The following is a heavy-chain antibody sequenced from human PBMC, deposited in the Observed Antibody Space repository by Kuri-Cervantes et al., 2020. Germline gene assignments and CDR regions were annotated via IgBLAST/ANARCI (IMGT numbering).Heavy chain of an antibody. D-gene: IGHD1-20*01. CDR2: INPNSGGT. J-gene: IGHJ5*02. Sequence: ASVKVSCKASGGTFSSYTISWVRQAPGQGLEWMGWINPNSGGTNYAQKFQGRVTMTRDTSISTAYMELSRLRSDDTAVYYCARDNLDLEGRPFDPWGQGTLVTVSS. CDR3: ARDNLDLEGRPFDP. V-gene: IGHV1-2*02. CDR1: GGTFSSYT.